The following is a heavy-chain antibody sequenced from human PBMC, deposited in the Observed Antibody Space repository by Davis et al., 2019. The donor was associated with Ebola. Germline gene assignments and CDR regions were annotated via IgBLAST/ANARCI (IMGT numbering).Heavy chain of an antibody. J-gene: IGHJ4*02. Sequence: SETLSLTCAVSGDSMSSNDYSWSWIRQPPGKGLEWIGYIYHTGSTYYNPSLKTRVTMSLDRSKNQFSLKLSSVTAADTAVYYCSRAQFGGDLSPFFDSWGQGTLVTVSS. CDR2: IYHTGST. V-gene: IGHV4-30-2*01. D-gene: IGHD3-16*01. CDR3: SRAQFGGDLSPFFDS. CDR1: GDSMSSNDYS.